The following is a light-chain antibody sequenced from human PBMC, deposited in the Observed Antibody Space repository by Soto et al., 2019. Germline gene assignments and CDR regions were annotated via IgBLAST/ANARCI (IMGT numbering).Light chain of an antibody. CDR2: EVN. Sequence: QSVLTQPASVSGSPGQSITISCTGASPDVGDYNYVSWYQHHPGKAPKLLIYEVNNRPSGVSDRFSGSKSGNVASLTISWAQGEEEADYYSSSYTSVTTEVLXTGTKGTVL. CDR3: SSYTSVTTEV. J-gene: IGLJ1*01. V-gene: IGLV2-14*01. CDR1: SPDVGDYNY.